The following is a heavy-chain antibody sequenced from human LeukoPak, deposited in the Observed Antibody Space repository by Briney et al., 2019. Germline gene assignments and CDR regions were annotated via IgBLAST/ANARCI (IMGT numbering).Heavy chain of an antibody. CDR3: ARGRNLEWFDY. D-gene: IGHD3-3*01. CDR2: IYYSGST. V-gene: IGHV4-59*01. CDR1: GDSFRSYY. J-gene: IGHJ5*01. Sequence: SETLSLTCTVSGDSFRSYYWSWIRQPSGKGLEWIGYIYYSGSTNHNPSLKSRVTISVDTSKNQFSLKLNSVTAADTAVYYCARGRNLEWFDYWGQGTLVTVSS.